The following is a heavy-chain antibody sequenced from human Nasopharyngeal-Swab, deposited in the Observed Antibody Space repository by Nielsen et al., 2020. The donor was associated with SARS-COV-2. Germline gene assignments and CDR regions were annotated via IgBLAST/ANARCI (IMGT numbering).Heavy chain of an antibody. V-gene: IGHV3-21*01. CDR2: ISSSSSYI. J-gene: IGHJ6*03. Sequence: GGSLRLSCAASGFTFSSYSMNWVRQAPGKGLEWVSSISSSSSYIYYADSVKGRFTISRDNAKNSLYLQMNSLRAEDTAVYYCASIATDIVVVADVMGYYYMDVWGKGTTVTVSS. D-gene: IGHD2-15*01. CDR3: ASIATDIVVVADVMGYYYMDV. CDR1: GFTFSSYS.